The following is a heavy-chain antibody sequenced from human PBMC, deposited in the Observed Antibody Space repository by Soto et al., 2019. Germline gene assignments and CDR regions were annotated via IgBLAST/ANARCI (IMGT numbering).Heavy chain of an antibody. CDR2: IISFLVTA. V-gene: IGHV1-69*13. Sequence: SSVKVSCKASGGTFIKFGIIWVRQAPGQGLEWVGAIISFLVTAKYSKKFEYRLTIPADESTNTVYIDVRRRTSDDKAIYYCAKSAPMDAGDKYYYDFWGQGALVTVSS. D-gene: IGHD4-17*01. CDR3: AKSAPMDAGDKYYYDF. J-gene: IGHJ4*02. CDR1: GGTFIKFG.